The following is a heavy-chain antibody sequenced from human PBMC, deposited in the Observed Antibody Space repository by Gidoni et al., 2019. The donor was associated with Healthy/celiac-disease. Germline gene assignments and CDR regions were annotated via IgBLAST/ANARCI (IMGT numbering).Heavy chain of an antibody. V-gene: IGHV3-23*01. CDR2: ISGSGGST. D-gene: IGHD4-17*01. CDR3: AKDHDYGDFLRPLLDAFDI. J-gene: IGHJ3*02. Sequence: EVQLLESGGGLVQPGGSLRLSCAASGFTFSSYAMSCVRQAPGKGLEWVSAISGSGGSTNYADSVKGRFTISRDNSKNTLYLKMNSLRAEDTAVYYCAKDHDYGDFLRPLLDAFDIWGQGTMVTVSS. CDR1: GFTFSSYA.